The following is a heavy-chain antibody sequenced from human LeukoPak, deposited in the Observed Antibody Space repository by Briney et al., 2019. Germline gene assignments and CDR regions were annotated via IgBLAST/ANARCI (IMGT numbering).Heavy chain of an antibody. J-gene: IGHJ5*02. CDR3: ARCCSGGSCYPNNWFDP. Sequence: SETLSLTCAVYGGSFSGYYWSWIRQPPGKGLEWIGEINHSGSTNYNPSLKSRVTISVDTSKNQFSLKLSSVTAADTAAYYCARCCSGGSCYPNNWFDPWGQGTLVTVSS. V-gene: IGHV4-34*01. CDR1: GGSFSGYY. CDR2: INHSGST. D-gene: IGHD2-15*01.